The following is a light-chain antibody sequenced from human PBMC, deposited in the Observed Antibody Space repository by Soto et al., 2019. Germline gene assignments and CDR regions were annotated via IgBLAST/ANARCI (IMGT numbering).Light chain of an antibody. CDR2: KAS. CDR3: QQFHSFSPT. J-gene: IGKJ1*01. CDR1: QSISSW. Sequence: DIQMTQSPSTLSASVGDRVTITCRASQSISSWLAWYQQKPGKAPKLLIYKASSLESGVPSRFSVSGSGTEFTLTISSLQPDDFATYYCQQFHSFSPTFGQGTKV. V-gene: IGKV1-5*03.